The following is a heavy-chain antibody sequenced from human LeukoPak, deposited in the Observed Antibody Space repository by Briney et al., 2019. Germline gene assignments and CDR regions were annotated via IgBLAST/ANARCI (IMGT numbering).Heavy chain of an antibody. V-gene: IGHV3-21*06. CDR2: IGPTGSDR. D-gene: IGHD1-14*01. J-gene: IGHJ4*02. Sequence: GGSLRLSCTASGLTFSTSGFNWVRQAPGKGLEWVASIGPTGSDRYHADSIKGRFTISRDNANNFLYLQMNSLRAEDTAVYYCATETNGRHYDCWGRGTLLTVSS. CDR3: ATETNGRHYDC. CDR1: GLTFSTSG.